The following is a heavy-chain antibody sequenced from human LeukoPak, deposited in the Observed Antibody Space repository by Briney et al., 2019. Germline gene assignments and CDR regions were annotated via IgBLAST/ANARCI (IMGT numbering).Heavy chain of an antibody. D-gene: IGHD6-6*01. CDR3: AKSRGYSSSSALGY. CDR2: ISWNSGSI. Sequence: GGSLRLSCAASGFTFDDHAMHWVRQAPGKGLEWVSGISWNSGSIGYADSVKGRFTISRDNAKNSLYLQMNSLRAEDMALYYCAKSRGYSSSSALGYWGQGTLVTVSS. CDR1: GFTFDDHA. J-gene: IGHJ4*02. V-gene: IGHV3-9*03.